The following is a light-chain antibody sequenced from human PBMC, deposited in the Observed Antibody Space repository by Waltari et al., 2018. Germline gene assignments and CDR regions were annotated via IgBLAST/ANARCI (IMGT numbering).Light chain of an antibody. V-gene: IGKV3-15*01. CDR3: QQYNEWPPYT. Sequence: EIVMTQSPATLSVSPGERASLSCRASQSVSSDLAWYQQKPGRAHRLLIYGASARANGIPDRFSGSGSVTEFPLTISSLQSEDSAIYYCQQYNEWPPYTFGQGTKLEI. CDR2: GAS. CDR1: QSVSSD. J-gene: IGKJ2*01.